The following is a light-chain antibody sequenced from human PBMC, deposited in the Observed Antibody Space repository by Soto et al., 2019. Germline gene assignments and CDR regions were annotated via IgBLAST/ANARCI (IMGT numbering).Light chain of an antibody. Sequence: MQLTQSPSSLSATVGDRVTISCRASQGIGTYLAWYQQKPGKAPKLLIYAAFTLHSGVPARFSGSRSGTDFTLTISSLQPEDFATYYCQQVNSYPQTFGQGTRLEIK. V-gene: IGKV1-9*01. CDR3: QQVNSYPQT. CDR2: AAF. J-gene: IGKJ5*01. CDR1: QGIGTY.